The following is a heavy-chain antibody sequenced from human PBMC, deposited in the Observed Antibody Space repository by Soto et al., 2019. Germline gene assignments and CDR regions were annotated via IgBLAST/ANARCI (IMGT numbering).Heavy chain of an antibody. CDR2: ISSSSSTI. CDR1: GFTFSSYS. D-gene: IGHD3-22*01. V-gene: IGHV3-48*01. Sequence: PGGSLRLSCAASGFTFSSYSMNWVRQAPGKGLEWVSYISSSSSTIYYADSVKGRFTISRDNAKNSLYLQMNSLRAEDTAVYYCARGYDSSGYYFYWGQGALVTVS. J-gene: IGHJ4*02. CDR3: ARGYDSSGYYFY.